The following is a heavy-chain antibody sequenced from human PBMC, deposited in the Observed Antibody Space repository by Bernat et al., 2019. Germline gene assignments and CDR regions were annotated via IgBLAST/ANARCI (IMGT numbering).Heavy chain of an antibody. CDR2: ISYDGSNK. CDR3: AKETVKYSYGSNWFDP. D-gene: IGHD5-18*01. V-gene: IGHV3-30*18. CDR1: GFTFSSYG. Sequence: QVQLVESGGGVVQPGRSLRLSCAASGFTFSSYGMHWVRQAPGKGLEWVAVISYDGSNKYYVDSVKGRFTISRDNSKNTLYLQMNSLRAEDTAVYYCAKETVKYSYGSNWFDPWGQGTLVTVSS. J-gene: IGHJ5*02.